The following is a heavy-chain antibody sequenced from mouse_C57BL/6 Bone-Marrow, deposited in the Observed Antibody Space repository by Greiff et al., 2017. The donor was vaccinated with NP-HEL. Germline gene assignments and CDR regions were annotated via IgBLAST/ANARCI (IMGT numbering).Heavy chain of an antibody. J-gene: IGHJ4*01. CDR1: GFSLTSYA. D-gene: IGHD1-1*01. V-gene: IGHV2-9-1*01. CDR2: IWTGGGT. Sequence: VKLVESGPGLVAPSQSLSITCTVSGFSLTSYAISWVRQPPGKGLEWLGVIWTGGGTNYNSALKSRLSISKDNSKSQVFLKMNSLQTDDTARYYCARRGLGTTVVATYYAMDYWGQGTSVTVSS. CDR3: ARRGLGTTVVATYYAMDY.